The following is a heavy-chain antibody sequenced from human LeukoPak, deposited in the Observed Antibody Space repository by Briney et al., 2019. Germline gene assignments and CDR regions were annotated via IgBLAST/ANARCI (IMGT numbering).Heavy chain of an antibody. V-gene: IGHV3-23*01. CDR2: ISGSGGST. CDR1: GFTFSGYA. CDR3: AKIQGAPLAAAGPLNNWFDP. J-gene: IGHJ5*02. Sequence: QTGGSLRLSCAASGFTFSGYAMSWVRQAPGKGLEWVSAISGSGGSTYYADSVKGRFTISRDNSKNTLYLQMNSLRAEDTAVYYCAKIQGAPLAAAGPLNNWFDPWGQGTLVTVSS. D-gene: IGHD6-13*01.